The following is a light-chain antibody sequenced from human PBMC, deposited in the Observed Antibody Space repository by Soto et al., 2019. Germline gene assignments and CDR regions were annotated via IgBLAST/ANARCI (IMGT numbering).Light chain of an antibody. CDR1: QNGYNN. CDR3: QQCRNWPIT. CDR2: DAS. Sequence: EIVMTQSPATLSVSPGEGATLSCKASQNGYNNLAWYQQRPGQPPRLLIYDASTRATGISGRFSGSGYGTDFTLTTLTLQSEDLAFYFCQQCRNWPITFGRGTKVDIK. V-gene: IGKV3-15*01. J-gene: IGKJ4*01.